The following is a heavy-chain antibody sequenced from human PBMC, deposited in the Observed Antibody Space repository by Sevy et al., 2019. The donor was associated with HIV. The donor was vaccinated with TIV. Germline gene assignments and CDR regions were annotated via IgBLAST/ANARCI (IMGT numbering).Heavy chain of an antibody. J-gene: IGHJ3*02. Sequence: GGSLRLSCAASGFTFSSYAMSWVRQAPGKGLEWVSAISGSGGSTYYADSVKGRFTISRDKSKNTLYLQMKSLRAEGTAVCDCAKDADTAMVGGAFDIWGQGTMVTVSS. CDR3: AKDADTAMVGGAFDI. D-gene: IGHD5-18*01. CDR1: GFTFSSYA. V-gene: IGHV3-23*01. CDR2: ISGSGGST.